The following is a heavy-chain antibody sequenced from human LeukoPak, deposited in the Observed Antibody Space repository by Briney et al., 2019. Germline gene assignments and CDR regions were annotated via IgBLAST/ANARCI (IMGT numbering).Heavy chain of an antibody. Sequence: SVKVSCKASGGTFSSYAISWVRQAPGQGLEWMGGIIPIFGTANYAQKFQGRVTITTDESTSKAYMELSSLRAEDTAVYYCARTREQGYSSSWYEFGYWGQGTLVTVSS. V-gene: IGHV1-69*05. J-gene: IGHJ4*02. CDR2: IIPIFGTA. CDR3: ARTREQGYSSSWYEFGY. CDR1: GGTFSSYA. D-gene: IGHD6-13*01.